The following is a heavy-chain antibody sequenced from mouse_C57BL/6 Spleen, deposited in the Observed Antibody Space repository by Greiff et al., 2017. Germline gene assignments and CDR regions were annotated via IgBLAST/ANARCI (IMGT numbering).Heavy chain of an antibody. V-gene: IGHV7-3*01. Sequence: EVQRVESGGGLVQPGGSLSLSCAASGFTFTDYYMSWVRQPPGKALEWLGFIRNKANGYTTEYSASVKGRFTISRDNSQSILYLQMNALRAEDSATYYCARYSLDYYGSSYWYFDVWGTGTTVTVSS. CDR3: ARYSLDYYGSSYWYFDV. D-gene: IGHD1-1*01. CDR1: GFTFTDYY. CDR2: IRNKANGYTT. J-gene: IGHJ1*03.